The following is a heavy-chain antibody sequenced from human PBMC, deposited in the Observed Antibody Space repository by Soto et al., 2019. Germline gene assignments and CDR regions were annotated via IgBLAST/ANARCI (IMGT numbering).Heavy chain of an antibody. D-gene: IGHD3-10*01. CDR2: ISGSGGST. CDR3: AKDPQYSYYYGSGIYNWFDP. CDR1: GFTFSSYT. V-gene: IGHV3-23*01. Sequence: GGSLRLSCAASGFTFSSYTMSWVRQAPGKGPEWVSAISGSGGSTYYADSVKGRFTISRDNSKNTLYLQMNSLRAEDTAVYYCAKDPQYSYYYGSGIYNWFDPWGQGTLVTVSS. J-gene: IGHJ5*02.